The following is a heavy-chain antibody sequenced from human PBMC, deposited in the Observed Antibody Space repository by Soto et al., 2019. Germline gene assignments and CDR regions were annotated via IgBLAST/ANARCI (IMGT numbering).Heavy chain of an antibody. CDR2: IIPKFGTT. D-gene: IGHD6-19*01. CDR3: ARGASNSTGRYIWFDP. J-gene: IGHJ5*02. V-gene: IGHV1-69*01. Sequence: QVQLVQSGAVVKKPGSSVKVSCKVSGGTFSTYPINWVRQAPGQGLEFMGGIIPKFGTTNYAQKFRGTVTSTADESTSTAYMELNNLISEDTAVYYWARGASNSTGRYIWFDPWGQGTLVTVSS. CDR1: GGTFSTYP.